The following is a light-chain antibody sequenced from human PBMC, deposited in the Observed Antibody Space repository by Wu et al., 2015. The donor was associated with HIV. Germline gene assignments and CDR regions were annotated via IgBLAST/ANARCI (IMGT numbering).Light chain of an antibody. J-gene: IGKJ1*01. Sequence: AIRMTQSPPSLSASTGDRVTITCRASQGIGNYLAWYQQTPGKAPKLLIYGASTLQSGVPSRFSGSGSGTDFTLTISCLQSEDFAIYYCQQYYSSPHFGPGTKVEIK. CDR2: GAS. CDR1: QGIGNY. CDR3: QQYYSSPH. V-gene: IGKV1-8*01.